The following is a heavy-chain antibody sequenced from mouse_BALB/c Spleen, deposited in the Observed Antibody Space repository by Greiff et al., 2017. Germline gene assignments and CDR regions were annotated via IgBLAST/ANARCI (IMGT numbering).Heavy chain of an antibody. D-gene: IGHD2-1*01. V-gene: IGHV2-5-1*01. CDR1: GFSLTSYG. CDR3: AKIGGNHVGAMDY. J-gene: IGHJ4*01. CDR2: IWRGGST. Sequence: QVQLQQSGPSLVQPSQSLSITCTVSGFSLTSYGVHWVRQSPGKGLEWLGVIWRGGSTDYNAAFMSRLSITKDNSKSQVFFKMNSLQADDTAIYYCAKIGGNHVGAMDYWGQGTSVTVSS.